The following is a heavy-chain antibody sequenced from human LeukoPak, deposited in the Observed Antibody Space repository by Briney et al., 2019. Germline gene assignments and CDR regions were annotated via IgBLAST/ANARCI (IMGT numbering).Heavy chain of an antibody. D-gene: IGHD3-22*01. CDR3: ARYYDTTSYGDY. J-gene: IGHJ4*02. V-gene: IGHV4-34*01. CDR2: INHSGST. Sequence: SETLSLTCAVHGGSFSGYYWSWIRQPPGKGLEWIGEINHSGSTNYNPSLKSRVTISVDTSKNQFSLKLSSVTAADTAVYYCARYYDTTSYGDYWGQGTLVTVSS. CDR1: GGSFSGYY.